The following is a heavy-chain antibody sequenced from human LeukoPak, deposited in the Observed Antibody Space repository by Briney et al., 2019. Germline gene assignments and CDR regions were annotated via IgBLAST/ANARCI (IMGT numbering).Heavy chain of an antibody. J-gene: IGHJ1*01. Sequence: SETLSLTCAVYGGSFSGYYWSWIRQPPGKGLEWIGEINHSGSTNYNPSLKSGVTISVDTSKDQFSLKLSSVTAADTAVYYCARGHVSAAGGYRSGWYLWYWGQGNLVTVSS. CDR1: GGSFSGYY. CDR2: INHSGST. D-gene: IGHD6-19*01. V-gene: IGHV4-34*01. CDR3: ARGHVSAAGGYRSGWYLWY.